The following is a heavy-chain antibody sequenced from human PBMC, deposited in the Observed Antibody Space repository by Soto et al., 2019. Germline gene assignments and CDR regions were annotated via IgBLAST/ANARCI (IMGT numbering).Heavy chain of an antibody. CDR1: GFTVSNNY. CDR3: TTDIWISRALDF. V-gene: IGHV3-66*01. J-gene: IGHJ4*02. CDR2: IYSGGST. D-gene: IGHD3-3*01. Sequence: PGGSLRLSCAASGFTVSNNYMSWVRQAPGKGLEWVSVIYSGGSTYYADSVKGRFTISRDDSKSTLYLQMNSLKSEDTAVYYCTTDIWISRALDFWGQGTLVTVSS.